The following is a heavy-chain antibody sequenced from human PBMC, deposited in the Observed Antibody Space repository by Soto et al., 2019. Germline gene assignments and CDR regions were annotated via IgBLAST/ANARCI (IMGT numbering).Heavy chain of an antibody. CDR2: IYHSGST. D-gene: IGHD3-3*01. CDR3: FWSGRRTQAHFDY. CDR1: GGSISSGGYS. Sequence: PSETLSLTCAVSGGSISSGGYSWSWIRQPPGKGLEWIGYIYHSGSTYYNPSLKSRVSISVDRSKNQFSLKLSSVTAADTAVYYDFWSGRRTQAHFDYWGLGTLVTVSS. J-gene: IGHJ4*02. V-gene: IGHV4-30-2*01.